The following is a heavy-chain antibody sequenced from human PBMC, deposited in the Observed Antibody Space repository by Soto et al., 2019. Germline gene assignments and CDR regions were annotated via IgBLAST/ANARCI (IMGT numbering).Heavy chain of an antibody. D-gene: IGHD5-12*01. Sequence: GGSLRLSCAVSGFDFDAYRINWVRQGPGKGLEWIPYISNTGGTRYYADSVRGRFTASRDNARKSAYLEMNNLSGDDAGVYYCAREGISGFDWDYWGQGTQVTVSS. CDR3: AREGISGFDWDY. V-gene: IGHV3-48*01. CDR2: ISNTGGTR. J-gene: IGHJ4*02. CDR1: GFDFDAYR.